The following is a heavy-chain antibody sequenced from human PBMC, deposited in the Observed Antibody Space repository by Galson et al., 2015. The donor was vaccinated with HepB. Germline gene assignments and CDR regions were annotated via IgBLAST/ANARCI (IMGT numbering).Heavy chain of an antibody. CDR3: ARLGYSGNDWRDYGMDV. Sequence: QSGAEVKKPGESLKISCTGSGYSFTSYWIGWVRQMLGKGLEWMGIIYPGDSDTRYSPSFQGQVTISADKSISTAYLQWSSLKASDTAMYYCARLGYSGNDWRDYGMDVWGQGTTVTVSS. CDR1: GYSFTSYW. V-gene: IGHV5-51*01. D-gene: IGHD5-12*01. CDR2: IYPGDSDT. J-gene: IGHJ6*02.